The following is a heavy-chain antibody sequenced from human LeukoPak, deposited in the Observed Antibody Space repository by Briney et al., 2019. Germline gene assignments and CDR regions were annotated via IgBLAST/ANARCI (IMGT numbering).Heavy chain of an antibody. J-gene: IGHJ3*02. CDR3: AKGRYYHDNSDAFEI. V-gene: IGHV3-23*01. Sequence: PGGSLRLSCAASGFTFSSYAISWVRQAPGKGLEWVSAISGSGGSTYYTDSVKGWFTISRDNSKNTLYLQMNSLRAEGTAVYQCAKGRYYHDNSDAFEIWGQGTMVTVSS. CDR1: GFTFSSYA. D-gene: IGHD3-22*01. CDR2: ISGSGGST.